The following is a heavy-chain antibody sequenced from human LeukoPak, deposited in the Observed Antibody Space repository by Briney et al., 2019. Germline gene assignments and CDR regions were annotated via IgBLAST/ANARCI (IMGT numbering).Heavy chain of an antibody. J-gene: IGHJ6*03. D-gene: IGHD3-16*01. V-gene: IGHV3-64*01. CDR2: ISSNGGST. Sequence: GGSLRLSCAASGFTFSSYAMHWVRQAPGKGLEYVSVISSNGGSTYYANSVKGRFTISRDNSKNTLYLQMGSLRAEDMVVYYCARGGGSQYYYYYYMDVWGKGTTVTISS. CDR1: GFTFSSYA. CDR3: ARGGGSQYYYYYYMDV.